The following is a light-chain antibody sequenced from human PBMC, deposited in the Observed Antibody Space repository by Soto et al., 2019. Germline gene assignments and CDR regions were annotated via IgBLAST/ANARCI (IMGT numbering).Light chain of an antibody. Sequence: QSVLTQAPSVSGTPGQRATNTCSGSSSNIGRNSVNWYQHLPGTAPKLLTHGNNHRPSGVPDRFSGSKSGTSASLAISGLQPEDEADYCCAAWDDSLNEYVFGDGTKV. V-gene: IGLV1-44*01. CDR1: SSNIGRNS. CDR3: AAWDDSLNEYV. CDR2: GNN. J-gene: IGLJ1*01.